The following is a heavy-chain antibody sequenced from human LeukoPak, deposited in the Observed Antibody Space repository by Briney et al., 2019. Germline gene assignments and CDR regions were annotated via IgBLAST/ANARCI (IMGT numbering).Heavy chain of an antibody. CDR1: GFTFSSYS. V-gene: IGHV3-48*02. CDR2: ISSSSSTI. J-gene: IGHJ4*02. D-gene: IGHD1-20*01. Sequence: GGSLRLSCAASGFTFSSYSMNWVRQAPGKGQEWVSYISSSSSTIYYADSVKGRFTISRDNAKNSLYLQMNSLRDEDTAVYYCARGPIYPITADFDYWGQGTLVTVSS. CDR3: ARGPIYPITADFDY.